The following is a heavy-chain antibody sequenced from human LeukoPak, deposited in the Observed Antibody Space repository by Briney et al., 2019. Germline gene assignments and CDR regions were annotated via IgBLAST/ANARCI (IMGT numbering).Heavy chain of an antibody. CDR1: GGSFSGYY. J-gene: IGHJ4*02. CDR2: INHSGST. D-gene: IGHD3-16*01. V-gene: IGHV4-34*01. Sequence: SETLSLTCAVYGGSFSGYYWGWIRQPPGEGLEWIGEINHSGSTNYNPSLKSRVTISVDASKNQFSLKLSSVTAADTAVYYCARATVGYWGQGTLVTVSS. CDR3: ARATVGY.